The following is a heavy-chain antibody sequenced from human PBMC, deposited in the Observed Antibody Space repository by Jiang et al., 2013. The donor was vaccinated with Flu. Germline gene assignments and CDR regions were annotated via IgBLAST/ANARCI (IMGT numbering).Heavy chain of an antibody. J-gene: IGHJ3*02. V-gene: IGHV4-59*08. D-gene: IGHD1-1*01. CDR1: GGSISSYY. CDR3: ARRAGMEDAFDI. CDR2: IYYTGST. Sequence: VKPSETLSLTRTVSGGSISSYYWSWIRQPPGKGLEWIGYIYYTGSTNYNPSLKSRVTISVDTSKNQFSLKLSSVTAADTAVYYCARRAGMEDAFDIWAQGTMVTVSS.